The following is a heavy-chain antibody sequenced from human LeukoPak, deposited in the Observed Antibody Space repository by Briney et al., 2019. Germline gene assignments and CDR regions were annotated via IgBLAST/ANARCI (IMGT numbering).Heavy chain of an antibody. CDR3: AKRGYCSSTSCYPLSDAFDI. D-gene: IGHD2-2*01. CDR2: ISYDGSNK. V-gene: IGHV3-30*18. CDR1: GFTFSSYG. Sequence: PGRSLRLSCAASGFTFSSYGMHWVRQAPGKGLEWVAVISYDGSNKYYADSVKGRFTISRDNSKNTLYLQMNSLRAEDTAVYYCAKRGYCSSTSCYPLSDAFDIWGQGTMVTVSS. J-gene: IGHJ3*02.